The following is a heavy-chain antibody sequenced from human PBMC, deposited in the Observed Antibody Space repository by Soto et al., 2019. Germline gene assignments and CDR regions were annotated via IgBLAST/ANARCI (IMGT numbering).Heavy chain of an antibody. CDR1: GGTFSSYA. V-gene: IGHV1-18*01. Sequence: ASVKVSCKASGGTFSSYAITWVRQAPGQGLEWMGWISNYNGKTNYAQILQGRVTMTTDTSTSTAYMELRSLRSDDTAVYYCARDGIVVVVAATRGSDYYYGMDVWGQGTTVTVSS. CDR2: ISNYNGKT. CDR3: ARDGIVVVVAATRGSDYYYGMDV. J-gene: IGHJ6*02. D-gene: IGHD2-15*01.